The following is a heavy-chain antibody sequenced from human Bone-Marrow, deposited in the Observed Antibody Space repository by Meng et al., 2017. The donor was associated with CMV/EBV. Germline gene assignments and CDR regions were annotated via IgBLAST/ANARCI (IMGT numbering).Heavy chain of an antibody. D-gene: IGHD6-13*01. CDR3: ARDLYSSSWYSYYYYGMDV. J-gene: IGHJ6*02. Sequence: SVKVSCKASGGTFSSYAISWVRQAPGQGLEWMGGIIPILGIANYAQKFQGRVTITADKSTSTAYMELSSLRSEDTAVYYCARDLYSSSWYSYYYYGMDVWGQGTTVTVSS. CDR1: GGTFSSYA. V-gene: IGHV1-69*10. CDR2: IIPILGIA.